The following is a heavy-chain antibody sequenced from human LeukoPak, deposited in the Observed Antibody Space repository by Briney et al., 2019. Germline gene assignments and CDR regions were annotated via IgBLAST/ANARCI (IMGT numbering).Heavy chain of an antibody. Sequence: SETLSLTCVVYGGSFSGYYWSWIRQSPGKGLEWIGEINHRGSTNYNPSLKRRVTISLDTSKNQFSLKLSSVTAADTAVYYCASGRLIVVVPAAITYWGQGTLVTVSS. CDR2: INHRGST. CDR3: ASGRLIVVVPAAITY. J-gene: IGHJ4*02. V-gene: IGHV4-34*01. CDR1: GGSFSGYY. D-gene: IGHD2-2*01.